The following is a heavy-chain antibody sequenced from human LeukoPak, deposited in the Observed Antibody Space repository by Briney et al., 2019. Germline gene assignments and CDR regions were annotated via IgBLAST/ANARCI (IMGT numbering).Heavy chain of an antibody. CDR3: ARVSITIFEASTSNYYYYYYMDV. CDR2: IKQDGSGK. J-gene: IGHJ6*03. Sequence: PGGSLRLSCAASGFTFSSYWMSWVRQAPGKGLEWVANIKQDGSGKYYVDSVKGRFTISRDNAKNSLYLQMNSLRAEDTAVYYCARVSITIFEASTSNYYYYYYMDVWGKGTTVTVSS. D-gene: IGHD3-3*01. CDR1: GFTFSSYW. V-gene: IGHV3-7*01.